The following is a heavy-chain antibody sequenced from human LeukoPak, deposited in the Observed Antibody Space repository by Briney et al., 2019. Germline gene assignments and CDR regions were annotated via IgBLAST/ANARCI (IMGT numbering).Heavy chain of an antibody. CDR3: ARAGFVGRYCSSTSCYGGSLFDP. CDR1: GFTVSDYY. J-gene: IGHJ5*02. Sequence: PGGSLRLSCAASGFTVSDYYMSWIRQPPGKGLEGVSYISSSGSTIYYADSVKGRFNISRDNAKNSLYLQMTSLRAEDPAVYYCARAGFVGRYCSSTSCYGGSLFDPWGQGTLVTVSS. D-gene: IGHD2-2*01. CDR2: ISSSGSTI. V-gene: IGHV3-11*01.